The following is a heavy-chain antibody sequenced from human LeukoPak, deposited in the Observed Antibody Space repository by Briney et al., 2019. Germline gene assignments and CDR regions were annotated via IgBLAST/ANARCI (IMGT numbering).Heavy chain of an antibody. V-gene: IGHV3-23*01. J-gene: IGHJ3*02. CDR3: ANDLLGAFDI. CDR1: GFTFSSYG. CDR2: ISSSGGST. Sequence: PGGSLRLSYAASGFTFSSYGMSWVRQAPGEGLEWVSAISSSGGSTYYADSVKGRFTISRDNSKNTLYLQMNSLRAEDTAVYDCANDLLGAFDIWGQGTMVTVSS.